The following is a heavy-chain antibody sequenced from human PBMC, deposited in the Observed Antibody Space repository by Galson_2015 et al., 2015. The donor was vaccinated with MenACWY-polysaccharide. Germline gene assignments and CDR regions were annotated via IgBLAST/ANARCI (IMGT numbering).Heavy chain of an antibody. CDR1: GFTFSSYR. J-gene: IGHJ4*02. Sequence: SLRLSCAASGFTFSSYRMNWVRQAPGKGLEWVSYISSSSDTISYTDSVKGRFTISRDNAKKSLYLQMNSLRAEDTAVYYCASLRHYDSSPGEWGQGTLVSVSS. V-gene: IGHV3-48*01. CDR3: ASLRHYDSSPGE. CDR2: ISSSSDTI. D-gene: IGHD3-22*01.